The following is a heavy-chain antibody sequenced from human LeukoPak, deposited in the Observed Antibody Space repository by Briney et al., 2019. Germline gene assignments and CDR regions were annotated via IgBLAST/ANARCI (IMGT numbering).Heavy chain of an antibody. J-gene: IGHJ4*02. D-gene: IGHD7-27*01. CDR1: GFTFSRHG. CDR2: ISNNGGST. V-gene: IGHV3-64D*06. Sequence: GESLRLSCSASGFTFSRHGMHWVRQAPGQGLEYVSAISNNGGSTYYADSVKGRFTISRDNSKNTLYLQMSSLRAEDTAVYYCVKGGENWGSARFFDYWGQGTLVIVSS. CDR3: VKGGENWGSARFFDY.